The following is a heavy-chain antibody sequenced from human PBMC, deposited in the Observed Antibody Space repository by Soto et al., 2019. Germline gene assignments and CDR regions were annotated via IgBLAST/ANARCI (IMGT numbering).Heavy chain of an antibody. CDR2: ISGSGGST. D-gene: IGHD2-2*01. J-gene: IGHJ2*01. V-gene: IGHV3-23*01. Sequence: EVQLLESGGGLVQPGGSLRLSCAASGFTFSSYAMSWVRQAPGKGLEWVSAISGSGGSTYYADSVKGRFTISRDNSKNXLXXQMNSLRAEDTAVYYCAKGGVPADRGWQPGWYFDLWGRGTLVTVSS. CDR1: GFTFSSYA. CDR3: AKGGVPADRGWQPGWYFDL.